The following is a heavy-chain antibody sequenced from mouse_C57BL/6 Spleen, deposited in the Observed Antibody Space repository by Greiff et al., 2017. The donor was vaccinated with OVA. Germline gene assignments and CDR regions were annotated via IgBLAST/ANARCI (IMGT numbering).Heavy chain of an antibody. D-gene: IGHD2-2*01. V-gene: IGHV3-6*01. J-gene: IGHJ2*01. CDR1: GYSITSGYY. CDR3: ARLVTLGYFDY. Sequence: EVHLVESGPGLVKPSQSLSLTCSVTGYSITSGYYWNWIRQFPGNKLEWMGYISYDGSNNYNPSLKNRISITRDTSKNQFFLKLNSVTTEDTATYYCARLVTLGYFDYWGQGTTLTVSS. CDR2: ISYDGSN.